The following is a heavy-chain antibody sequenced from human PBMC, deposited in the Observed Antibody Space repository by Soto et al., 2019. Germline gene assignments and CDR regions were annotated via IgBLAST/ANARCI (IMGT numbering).Heavy chain of an antibody. D-gene: IGHD3-22*01. CDR3: ARGLYNYYDSPSRDY. V-gene: IGHV4-34*01. CDR2: INHSGST. Sequence: QVQLQQWGAGLLKPSETLSLTCAVYGGSFSGYYWSWIRQPPGKGLEGIGEINHSGSTNYNPSLKSRVTISVDTSKNQFSLKLSSVTAADTAVYYCARGLYNYYDSPSRDYWGQGTLVTVSS. CDR1: GGSFSGYY. J-gene: IGHJ4*02.